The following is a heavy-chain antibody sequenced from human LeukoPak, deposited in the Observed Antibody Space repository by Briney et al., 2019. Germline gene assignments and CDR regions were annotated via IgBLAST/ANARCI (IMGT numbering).Heavy chain of an antibody. CDR1: GYTFTGYY. Sequence: ASVKVSCKASGYTFTGYYMHWVRQAPGQGLEWMGWINPNSGNTGYAQKFQGRVTMTRNTSISTAYMELSSLRSEDTAVYYCARVAGATFYYYYYYYMDVWGKGTTLTVSS. CDR2: INPNSGNT. J-gene: IGHJ6*03. D-gene: IGHD1-26*01. CDR3: ARVAGATFYYYYYYYMDV. V-gene: IGHV1-8*02.